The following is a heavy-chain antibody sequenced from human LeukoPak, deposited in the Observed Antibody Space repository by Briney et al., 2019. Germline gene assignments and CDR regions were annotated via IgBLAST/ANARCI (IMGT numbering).Heavy chain of an antibody. D-gene: IGHD6-19*01. J-gene: IGHJ6*02. CDR2: INSDGYSL. Sequence: PGGSLRLSCAASGFTFSSYWMHWVRQAPGEGLVWVSRINSDGYSLGYADSVKGRLTISRDNAKNTLHLQMNSLRAGDTAVYYCARGGVAGGMDVWGQGTTVTVSS. CDR3: ARGGVAGGMDV. V-gene: IGHV3-74*01. CDR1: GFTFSSYW.